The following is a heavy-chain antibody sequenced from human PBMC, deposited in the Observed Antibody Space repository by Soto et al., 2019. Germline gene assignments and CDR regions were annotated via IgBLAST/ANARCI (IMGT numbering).Heavy chain of an antibody. V-gene: IGHV4-59*01. Sequence: PSDTLSLTCTASGGSINTYYWNWIRQSPGKGLEWIGYIYYTGNTKYNPSLESRVTISVDTSKKQFFLKLNSVTPADTAVYYCAGGPYYFGLDVWGQGTTVT. CDR1: GGSINTYY. D-gene: IGHD3-10*01. J-gene: IGHJ6*02. CDR2: IYYTGNT. CDR3: AGGPYYFGLDV.